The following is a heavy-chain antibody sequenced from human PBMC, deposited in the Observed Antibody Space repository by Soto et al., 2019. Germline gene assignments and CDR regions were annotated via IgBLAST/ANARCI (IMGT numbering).Heavy chain of an antibody. CDR1: GYTPTDNY. Sequence: QVQLVQSGAEVKRPGASVKVSCKASGYTPTDNYMHWQGGAPGQGLEWMGWINPNGGTNYARKFQGRVTMTRDTSISTAYMELSRLRSDDTAVYYCARSLTTLTTLLDYWGQGTLVTVSS. CDR3: ARSLTTLTTLLDY. CDR2: INPNGGT. V-gene: IGHV1-2*02. J-gene: IGHJ4*02. D-gene: IGHD4-17*01.